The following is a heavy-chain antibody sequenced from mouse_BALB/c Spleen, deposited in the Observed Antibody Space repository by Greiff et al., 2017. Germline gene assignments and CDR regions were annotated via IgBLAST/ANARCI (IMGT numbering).Heavy chain of an antibody. CDR2: INPSSGYT. Sequence: QVQLQQSAAELARPGASVKMSCKASGYTFTSYTMHWVKQRPGQGLEWIGYINPSSGYTEYNQKFKDKTTLTADKSSSTAYMQLSSLTSEDSAVYYCARSGYGSSLYAMDYWGQGTSVTVSS. D-gene: IGHD1-1*01. CDR1: GYTFTSYT. CDR3: ARSGYGSSLYAMDY. J-gene: IGHJ4*01. V-gene: IGHV1-4*02.